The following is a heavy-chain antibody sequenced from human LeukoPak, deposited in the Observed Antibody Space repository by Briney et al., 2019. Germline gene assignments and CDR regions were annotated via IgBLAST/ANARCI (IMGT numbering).Heavy chain of an antibody. J-gene: IGHJ4*02. CDR2: IYYSVST. Sequence: SETLSLTCAVSGASVTSYYWSWIRQPPGKGLDRIGYIYYSVSTNYNPSLKSRVTMSVDTSKNEFSLKLSSVTTADTAVYYCATRRIAVAAPFDYWGQGTLVTVSS. V-gene: IGHV4-59*02. D-gene: IGHD6-19*01. CDR1: GASVTSYY. CDR3: ATRRIAVAAPFDY.